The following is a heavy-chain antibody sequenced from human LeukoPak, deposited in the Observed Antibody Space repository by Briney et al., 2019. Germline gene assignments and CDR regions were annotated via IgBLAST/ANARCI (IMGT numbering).Heavy chain of an antibody. D-gene: IGHD1-20*01. CDR1: GFTFSSYW. Sequence: GGSLRLSCTASGFTFSSYWMNWVRQAPGKGLEWVSSISSSSYIYYADSVKGRFTISRDNAKNSLYLQMNSLRAEDTAVYYCAREPPRITGTTQRTFDPWGQGTLVTVSS. J-gene: IGHJ5*02. V-gene: IGHV3-21*01. CDR2: ISSSSYI. CDR3: AREPPRITGTTQRTFDP.